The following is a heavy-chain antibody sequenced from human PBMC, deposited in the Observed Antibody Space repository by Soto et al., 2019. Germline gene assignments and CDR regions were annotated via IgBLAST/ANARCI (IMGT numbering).Heavy chain of an antibody. CDR3: ARTHRYEELGAFDY. D-gene: IGHD3-16*01. V-gene: IGHV1-18*01. J-gene: IGHJ4*02. CDR1: GYTFTSYG. CDR2: ISAYNGST. Sequence: QVQLVQSGDEVKKPGASVKVSCKASGYTFTSYGISWVRQAPGQGLEWLGWISAYNGSTNHAQKVQGRVTMTTDTSTSTAYMELRSLRSDDTAVYYCARTHRYEELGAFDYWGQGTLVTVSS.